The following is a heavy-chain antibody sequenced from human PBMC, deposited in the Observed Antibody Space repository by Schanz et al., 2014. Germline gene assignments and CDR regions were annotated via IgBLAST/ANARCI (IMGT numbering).Heavy chain of an antibody. CDR2: INPNTGGT. J-gene: IGHJ5*02. D-gene: IGHD5-12*01. Sequence: QVRLVQSGAEVKRPGDPVIISCKAYGYTFTSYQIHWVRQAPGQGLEWMGRINPNTGGTNFAQKFQGRVTMTRDTSITTAYMDLSGLTSDDTAVYYCAREKGHGYSGLSWGQGTLLAVSS. CDR3: AREKGHGYSGLS. V-gene: IGHV1-2*06. CDR1: GYTFTSYQ.